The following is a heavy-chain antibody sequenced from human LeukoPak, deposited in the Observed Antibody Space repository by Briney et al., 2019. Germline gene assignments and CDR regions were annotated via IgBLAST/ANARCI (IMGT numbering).Heavy chain of an antibody. Sequence: PSQTLSLTCTVSGGSISSGGYYWSWIRQHPGKGLEWIGYIYYSGSTYYNPSLKSRVTISVDTSKNQFSLKLSSVTAADTAVYYCARGGRIAAAAIDYWGQGTLVTVSS. CDR3: ARGGRIAAAAIDY. D-gene: IGHD6-13*01. V-gene: IGHV4-31*03. CDR2: IYYSGST. J-gene: IGHJ4*02. CDR1: GGSISSGGYY.